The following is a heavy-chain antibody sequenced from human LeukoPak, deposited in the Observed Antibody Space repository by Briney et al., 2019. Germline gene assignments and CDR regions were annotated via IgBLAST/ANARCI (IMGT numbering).Heavy chain of an antibody. Sequence: SETLSLTCTVSGGSISSYYWSWIRQPAGKGLEWIGRIYTSGSTNYNPSLKSRVTMSVDTSKNQFSLKLSSVTAADTAVYYCARGAPYYYGSGSTFDYWGQGTLVTVSS. J-gene: IGHJ4*02. CDR1: GGSISSYY. CDR2: IYTSGST. V-gene: IGHV4-4*07. CDR3: ARGAPYYYGSGSTFDY. D-gene: IGHD3-10*01.